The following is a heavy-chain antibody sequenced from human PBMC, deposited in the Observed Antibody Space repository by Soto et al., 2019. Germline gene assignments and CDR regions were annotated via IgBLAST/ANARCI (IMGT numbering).Heavy chain of an antibody. J-gene: IGHJ6*02. V-gene: IGHV3-15*07. Sequence: GGSLRLSCAASGFTFSNAWMNWVRQAPGKGLEWVGRIKSKTDGGTTDYAAPVKGRFTISRDDSKNTLYLQMNSLKTEDTAVYYCTSVRGGLTIFDPIFPYYYGMDVWGQGTTVTVSS. CDR3: TSVRGGLTIFDPIFPYYYGMDV. D-gene: IGHD3-3*01. CDR2: IKSKTDGGTT. CDR1: GFTFSNAW.